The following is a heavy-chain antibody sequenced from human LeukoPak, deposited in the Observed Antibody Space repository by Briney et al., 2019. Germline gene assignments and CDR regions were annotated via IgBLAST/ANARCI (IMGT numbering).Heavy chain of an antibody. CDR3: AKMYYDLWSGYTN. D-gene: IGHD3-3*01. V-gene: IGHV3-23*01. CDR1: GFTFSSYA. CDR2: ISDSGGST. Sequence: PGGSLRLSCAASGFTFSSYAMSWVRQAPGKGLEWVAAISDSGGSTYNADSVKGRFTISRDNSKNTLYLQMNSLRAEDTAVYYCAKMYYDLWSGYTNWGQGTLVTVSS. J-gene: IGHJ4*02.